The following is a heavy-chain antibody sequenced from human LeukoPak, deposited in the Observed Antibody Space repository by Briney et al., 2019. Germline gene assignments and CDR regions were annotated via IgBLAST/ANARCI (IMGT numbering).Heavy chain of an antibody. CDR2: INHSGST. D-gene: IGHD3-3*01. Sequence: PSETLSLTCAVYGGSFSGYYWSWIRQPPGKGLEWIGEINHSGSTNYNPSLKSRVTISVDTSKNQFSLKLSSMTAADTDVYYCARGLGSASDFADWFDPWGQGTLVTVSS. V-gene: IGHV4-34*01. CDR3: ARGLGSASDFADWFDP. J-gene: IGHJ5*02. CDR1: GGSFSGYY.